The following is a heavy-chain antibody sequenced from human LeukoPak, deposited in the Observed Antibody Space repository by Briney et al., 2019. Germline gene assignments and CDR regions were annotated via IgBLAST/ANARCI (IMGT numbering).Heavy chain of an antibody. V-gene: IGHV4-59*01. CDR3: AREGTYDSSGYYDY. CDR1: GASISSYY. CDR2: IFYSGIT. J-gene: IGHJ4*02. D-gene: IGHD3-22*01. Sequence: KPSETLSLTCTVSGASISSYYWSWIRQPPGKGLQWIGYIFYSGITNYNPSLRSRVTISVDTSKNQFSLKLSSVTAADTAVYYCAREGTYDSSGYYDYRGQGTLVTVSS.